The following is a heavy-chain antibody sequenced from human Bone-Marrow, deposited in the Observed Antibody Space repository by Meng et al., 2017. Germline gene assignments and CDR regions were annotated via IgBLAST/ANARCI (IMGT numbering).Heavy chain of an antibody. V-gene: IGHV4-31*01. CDR2: IYYSGTT. CDR1: GGSISSGGYY. D-gene: IGHD3-16*01. CDR3: ARDIRQGGNIWFDP. Sequence: QGALQESGPGLVKPSQTLSLTCTVSGGSISSGGYYWSWIRQNPGKGLEWIGYIYYSGTTYYNPSLSSLVTISVDTSKNQFSLNLSSVTAADTAVYYCARDIRQGGNIWFDPWGQGTLVTVSS. J-gene: IGHJ5*02.